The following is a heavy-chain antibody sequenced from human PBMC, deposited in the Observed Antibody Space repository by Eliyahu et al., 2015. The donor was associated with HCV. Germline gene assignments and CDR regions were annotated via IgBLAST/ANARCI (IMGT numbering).Heavy chain of an antibody. CDR3: ARSCTNGVCYFDY. CDR1: GGSVSSGSYY. Sequence: QVQLQESGPVLVKPSETLSLTCTVSGGSVSSGSYYWSWIRQPPGKGLEWIGYIYYSGGATSNPSLKSRVTISVDTSKNQFSLKLSSVTAADTAVYYCARSCTNGVCYFDYWGQGTLVTVSS. D-gene: IGHD2-8*01. V-gene: IGHV4-61*01. CDR2: IYYSGGA. J-gene: IGHJ4*02.